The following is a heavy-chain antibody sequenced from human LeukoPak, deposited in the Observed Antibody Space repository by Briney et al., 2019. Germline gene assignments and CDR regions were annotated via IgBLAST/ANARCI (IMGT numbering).Heavy chain of an antibody. V-gene: IGHV3-48*02. CDR3: ARVPPYSGYAFDH. J-gene: IGHJ4*02. CDR2: ISSSTSTI. D-gene: IGHD5-12*01. Sequence: TGGSLRLSCAASGFTLSSYNMNWVRQAPGKGLEWVSYISSSTSTIYYADSVKGRFTISRDNAKNSLFLQMNSLRDEDTAIYYCARVPPYSGYAFDHWGQGTLVTVSS. CDR1: GFTLSSYN.